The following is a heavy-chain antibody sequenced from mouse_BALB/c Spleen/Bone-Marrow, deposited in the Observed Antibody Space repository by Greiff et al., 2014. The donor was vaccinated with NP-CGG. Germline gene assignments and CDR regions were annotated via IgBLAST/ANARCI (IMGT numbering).Heavy chain of an antibody. J-gene: IGHJ2*01. CDR1: GFTFSSYT. D-gene: IGHD1-1*01. Sequence: VQRVEPGGGLVQPGGSLKLSCAASGFTFSSYTMSWVRQTPEKRLEWVAYISNGGGSTYYPDTVKGRFTISRDNAKNTLYLQMSSLKSEDTAMYYCARHGGSRGYYFDYWGQGTTLTVSS. CDR2: ISNGGGST. CDR3: ARHGGSRGYYFDY. V-gene: IGHV5-12-2*01.